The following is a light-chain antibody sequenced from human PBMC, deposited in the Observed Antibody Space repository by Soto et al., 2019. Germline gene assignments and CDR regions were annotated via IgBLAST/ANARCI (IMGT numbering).Light chain of an antibody. V-gene: IGKV3-15*01. J-gene: IGKJ5*01. CDR3: QQYYDWPIT. Sequence: EIVLTQSPATLSVSPGERATLSCRASQSVSSNLAWYQQKPGQAPRLLIYGASTRATGIPARVSGSGSGTEFTLTTSSLQYEDFAVYYCQQYYDWPITFGQGTRLDIK. CDR2: GAS. CDR1: QSVSSN.